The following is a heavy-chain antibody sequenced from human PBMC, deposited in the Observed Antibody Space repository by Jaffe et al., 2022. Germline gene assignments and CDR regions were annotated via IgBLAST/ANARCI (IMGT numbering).Heavy chain of an antibody. CDR2: VYYSGST. CDR1: GGSISSSSYY. CDR3: ARHVGVLVVYDIQGPFYFDY. Sequence: QLQLQESGPGLVKPSETLSLTCTVSGGSISSSSYYWGWIRQPPGKGLEWIGSVYYSGSTYYNPSLKSRVTISVDTSKNQFSLKLSSVTAADTAVYYCARHVGVLVVYDIQGPFYFDYWGQGAPLTVSS. J-gene: IGHJ4*02. D-gene: IGHD2-8*02. V-gene: IGHV4-39*01.